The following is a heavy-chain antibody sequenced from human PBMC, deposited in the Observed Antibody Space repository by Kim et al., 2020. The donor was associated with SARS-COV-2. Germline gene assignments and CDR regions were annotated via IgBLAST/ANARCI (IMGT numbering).Heavy chain of an antibody. CDR3: ARGRWDGYYFDY. V-gene: IGHV3-30*04. Sequence: GGSLRLSCAASGFTFSSYAMHWVRQAPGKGLEWVAVISYDGSTKYYVDSVKGRFTISRDNSKNTLYLQMNSLRAEDTAVYYCARGRWDGYYFDYWRHGT. CDR1: GFTFSSYA. J-gene: IGHJ4*01. D-gene: IGHD2-21*02. CDR2: ISYDGSTK.